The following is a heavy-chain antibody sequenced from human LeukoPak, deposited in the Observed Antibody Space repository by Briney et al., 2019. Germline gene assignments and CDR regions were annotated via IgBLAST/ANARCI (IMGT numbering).Heavy chain of an antibody. D-gene: IGHD5-18*01. Sequence: ASVKVSCKASGYTFTSYYTHWVRQAPGQGLEWMGIINPSGGSTSYAQKFQGRVTMTRDTSTSTVYMELSSLRSEDTAVYYCARENTAMGTPSVYFDYWGQGTLVTVSS. J-gene: IGHJ4*02. V-gene: IGHV1-46*01. CDR3: ARENTAMGTPSVYFDY. CDR2: INPSGGST. CDR1: GYTFTSYY.